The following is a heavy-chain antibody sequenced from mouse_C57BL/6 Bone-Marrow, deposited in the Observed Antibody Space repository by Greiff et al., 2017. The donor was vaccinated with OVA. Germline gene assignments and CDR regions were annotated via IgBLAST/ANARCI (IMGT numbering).Heavy chain of an antibody. CDR2: IYPGDGDT. J-gene: IGHJ2*01. CDR1: GYAFSSSW. Sequence: VQLVESGPELVKPGASVKIPCKASGYAFSSSWMNWVKQRPGKGLEWIGRIYPGDGDTNYNGKFKGKATLTADKSSSTAYMQLSSLTSEDSAVYFCARHEDGYYASYFDYWGQGTTLTVSS. V-gene: IGHV1-82*01. CDR3: ARHEDGYYASYFDY. D-gene: IGHD2-3*01.